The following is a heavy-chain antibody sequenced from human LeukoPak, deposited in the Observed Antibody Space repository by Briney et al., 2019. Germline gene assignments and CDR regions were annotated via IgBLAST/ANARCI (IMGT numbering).Heavy chain of an antibody. CDR2: ISAYNGNT. J-gene: IGHJ4*02. CDR1: GYTFTSYG. V-gene: IGHV1-18*01. CDR3: ARDLVPSHYYDSSGYSGY. Sequence: ASVKVSCKASGYTFTSYGISWVRQAPGQGLEWMGWISAYNGNTNYAQKLQGRVTMTTDTSTSTAYMELRSLRSDDTAVYYCARDLVPSHYYDSSGYSGYWGQGTLVTVSS. D-gene: IGHD3-22*01.